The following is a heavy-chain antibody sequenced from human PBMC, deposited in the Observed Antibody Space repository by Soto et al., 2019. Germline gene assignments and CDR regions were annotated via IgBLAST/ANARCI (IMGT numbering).Heavy chain of an antibody. J-gene: IGHJ3*02. Sequence: ASVKVSCKASGFTFTSSAVQWVRQARGQRLEWIGWIVVGSGNTNYAQKFQERVTITRDMSTSTAYMELSSLRSEDTAVYYCAADRDVVIVEYDAIDIWGQGTMVTVSS. V-gene: IGHV1-58*01. CDR1: GFTFTSSA. D-gene: IGHD2-21*01. CDR3: AADRDVVIVEYDAIDI. CDR2: IVVGSGNT.